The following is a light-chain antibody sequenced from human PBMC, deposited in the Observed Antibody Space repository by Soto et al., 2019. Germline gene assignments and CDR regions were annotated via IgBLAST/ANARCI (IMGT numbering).Light chain of an antibody. CDR2: DVS. V-gene: IGLV2-14*01. CDR3: SSYTLSATMV. CDR1: TNDVGGHTL. Sequence: QSALTQPASVSGSPGQSITISCTGTTNDVGGHTLVSWYQHHPGKAPQLVIFDVSSRPSGVSHRFSGSKSGNTAFLTISGLQAEDEANYYCSSYTLSATMVFGGGTKLTVL. J-gene: IGLJ3*02.